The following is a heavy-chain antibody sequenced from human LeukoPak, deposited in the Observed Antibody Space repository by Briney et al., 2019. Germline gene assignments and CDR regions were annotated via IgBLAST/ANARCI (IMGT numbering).Heavy chain of an antibody. J-gene: IGHJ4*02. CDR2: VYTSGST. CDR1: GGSISSGSYY. Sequence: SETLSLTCTVSGGSISSGSYYWSWIRQPAGKGLERIGRVYTSGSTNYNPSLKSRVTISVDTSKNQFSLKLSSVTAADTAVYYCARACSGGSCSHLGYFDYWGQGTLVTVSS. V-gene: IGHV4-61*02. D-gene: IGHD2-15*01. CDR3: ARACSGGSCSHLGYFDY.